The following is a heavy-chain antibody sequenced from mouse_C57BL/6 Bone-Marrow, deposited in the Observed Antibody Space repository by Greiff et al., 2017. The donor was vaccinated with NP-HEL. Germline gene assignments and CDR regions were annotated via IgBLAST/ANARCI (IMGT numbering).Heavy chain of an antibody. CDR2: IWSGGST. CDR1: GFSLTSYG. Sequence: QVQLQQSGPGLVQPSPCLSITCTASGFSLTSYGVHWVSQSPGKGLEWLGVIWSGGSTAYYAAFISSLSISKDNSKSQVFFKMHSLQADDTAIYYCARKGEEKLRYYAMDYWGQGTSVTVSS. V-gene: IGHV2-2*01. J-gene: IGHJ4*01. CDR3: ARKGEEKLRYYAMDY.